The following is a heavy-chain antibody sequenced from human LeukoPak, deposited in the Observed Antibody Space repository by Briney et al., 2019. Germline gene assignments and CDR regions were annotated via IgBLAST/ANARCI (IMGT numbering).Heavy chain of an antibody. D-gene: IGHD3-22*01. J-gene: IGHJ3*02. CDR1: GGSISSYY. V-gene: IGHV4-4*07. Sequence: SETLSLTCTVSGGSISSYYWSWIRQPAGKGLEWIGRISTSGSTNYNPSLKSRVTMSVDTSNNQFSLKRSSVTAADTAVYYCARVSHYYDSSGYYYVRAFDIWGQGTMVTVSS. CDR2: ISTSGST. CDR3: ARVSHYYDSSGYYYVRAFDI.